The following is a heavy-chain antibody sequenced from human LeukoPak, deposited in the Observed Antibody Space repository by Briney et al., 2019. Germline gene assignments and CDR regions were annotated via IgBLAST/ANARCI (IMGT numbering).Heavy chain of an antibody. J-gene: IGHJ4*02. CDR1: GGSISSYY. Sequence: SETLSLTCTVSGGSISSYYWSWIRQPPGKGLEWIGYIYYSGSTNYNPSLKGRVTISVDTSKNQFSLKLSSVTAADTAVYYCARGVTIFGVVNGPYFDYWGQGTLVTVSS. V-gene: IGHV4-59*01. CDR2: IYYSGST. D-gene: IGHD3-3*01. CDR3: ARGVTIFGVVNGPYFDY.